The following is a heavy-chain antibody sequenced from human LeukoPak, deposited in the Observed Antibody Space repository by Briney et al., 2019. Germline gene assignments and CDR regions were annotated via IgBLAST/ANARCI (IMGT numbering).Heavy chain of an antibody. V-gene: IGHV3-23*01. J-gene: IGHJ4*02. D-gene: IGHD4-23*01. CDR1: GFIFAKYA. Sequence: GGSLRLSCTTSGFIFAKYAMAWVRQSPGKGLEWVSTISASGADTYYADSVRGRFTISRDNSRNALYLQLSRLRVDDTAFYYCPKPLLTPGNWGPGTLGTVSS. CDR3: PKPLLTPGN. CDR2: ISASGADT.